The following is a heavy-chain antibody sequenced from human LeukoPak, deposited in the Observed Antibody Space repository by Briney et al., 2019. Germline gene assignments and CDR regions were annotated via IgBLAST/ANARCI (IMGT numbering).Heavy chain of an antibody. CDR2: IFHTGST. D-gene: IGHD3-22*01. CDR1: GGSITSYW. CDR3: VRNAYYSADY. Sequence: SETLSLTCAVSGGSITSYWWSWVRQSPGKGLEWLGEIFHTGSTNYNPSLRSRVTVSVDPSRSQFSLRLTSVTAVDTAVYYCVRNAYYSADYWGQGTLVTVSS. J-gene: IGHJ4*02. V-gene: IGHV4-4*02.